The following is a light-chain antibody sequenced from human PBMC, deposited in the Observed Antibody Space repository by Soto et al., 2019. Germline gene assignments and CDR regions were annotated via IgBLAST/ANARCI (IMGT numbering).Light chain of an antibody. Sequence: DLLMTHSPDYMAVSLGDRATLTCTSNQRVLYSSNNKNYLAWYQQKPGQPPKLLIYWASTRESGVPDRFSGSGSGTDFTLTISSLQAEDVAVYYCQQYYSTPLTFGGGSIADIK. CDR3: QQYYSTPLT. V-gene: IGKV4-1*01. CDR1: QRVLYSSNNKNY. J-gene: IGKJ4*01. CDR2: WAS.